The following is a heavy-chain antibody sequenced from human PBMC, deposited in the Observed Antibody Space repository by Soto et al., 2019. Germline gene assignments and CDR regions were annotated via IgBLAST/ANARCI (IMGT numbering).Heavy chain of an antibody. J-gene: IGHJ6*02. CDR2: IRRKANSYTT. V-gene: IGHV3-72*01. D-gene: IGHD6-19*01. CDR3: AMLGGWSGGSSGMDV. CDR1: GLIFSDYH. Sequence: EVQLVESGGGLVQPGGSLRLSCAASGLIFSDYHMDWVRQAPGKGLEWVGRIRRKANSYTTEYAASVKGRFTISRDDSKNSLYLQMNSLKSDDTAVYYCAMLGGWSGGSSGMDVWGQGNTVTVSS.